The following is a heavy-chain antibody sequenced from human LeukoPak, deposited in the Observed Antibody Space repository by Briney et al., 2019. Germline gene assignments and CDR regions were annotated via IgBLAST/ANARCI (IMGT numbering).Heavy chain of an antibody. J-gene: IGHJ6*03. CDR3: ARTTEGGYTYGYFYYYYMDV. CDR1: GGSISSYY. D-gene: IGHD5-18*01. CDR2: IYYSGST. Sequence: SETLSLTCTVSGGSISSYYWNWIRQPPGKGLEWIGNIYYSGSTNYNPSLKSRVTISVDTSKNQFSLKLTSVTAADTAVYYCARTTEGGYTYGYFYYYYMDVWGKGTTVTISS. V-gene: IGHV4-59*01.